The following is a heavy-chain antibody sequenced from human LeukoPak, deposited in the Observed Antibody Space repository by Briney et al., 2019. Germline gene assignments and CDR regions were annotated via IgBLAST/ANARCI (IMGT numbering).Heavy chain of an antibody. CDR2: INHSGST. J-gene: IGHJ4*02. CDR3: ARHGSRAVAAYFDY. D-gene: IGHD6-19*01. CDR1: GYTFSSHA. V-gene: IGHV4-34*01. Sequence: GSLRLSCAASGYTFSSHAMSWVRQPPGKGLEWIGEINHSGSTYYNPSLKSRVTISVDTSKNQFSLRLTSVTAADTAVYYCARHGSRAVAAYFDYWGQGTLVTVSS.